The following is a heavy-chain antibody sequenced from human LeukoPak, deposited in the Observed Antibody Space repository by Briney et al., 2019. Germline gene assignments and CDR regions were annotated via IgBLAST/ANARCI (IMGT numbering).Heavy chain of an antibody. J-gene: IGHJ4*02. CDR2: ISGSGGST. Sequence: GGSLRLSCAASGFTFSGYAMSWVRQAPGKGLEWVSAISGSGGSTYYADSVKGRFTISRDNSKNTLYLQMNSLRAEDTAVYYCATCIAAAGFDYWGQGTLVTVSS. D-gene: IGHD6-13*01. V-gene: IGHV3-23*01. CDR1: GFTFSGYA. CDR3: ATCIAAAGFDY.